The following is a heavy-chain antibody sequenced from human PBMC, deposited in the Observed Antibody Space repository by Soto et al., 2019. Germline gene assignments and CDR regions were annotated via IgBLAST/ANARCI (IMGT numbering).Heavy chain of an antibody. CDR1: GYTFTSYA. CDR2: INAGNGNT. D-gene: IGHD6-19*01. Sequence: QVQLVQSGAEVKKPGASVKASCKASGYTFTSYAMHWVRQAPGQRLEWMGWINAGNGNTKYSQKFQGRVTITRDTSASTAYRELSSLRSEDTAVYYCAGVRGVLVAGTSHFDYWGQGTLVTVSS. V-gene: IGHV1-3*01. CDR3: AGVRGVLVAGTSHFDY. J-gene: IGHJ4*02.